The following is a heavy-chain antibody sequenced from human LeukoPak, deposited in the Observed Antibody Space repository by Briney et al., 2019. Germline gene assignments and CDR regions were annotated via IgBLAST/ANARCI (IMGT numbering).Heavy chain of an antibody. CDR3: AREPGFDSSGYLNWFDP. CDR2: ISYSGST. Sequence: PSETLPLTCTVSGGSISSYYWSWIRQPPGKGLEWIACISYSGSTKYNPSLKSRVTISVDTSKNQLSLKLSSVTAADTAVYYCAREPGFDSSGYLNWFDPWGQGTPVTVSS. V-gene: IGHV4-59*01. CDR1: GGSISSYY. J-gene: IGHJ5*02. D-gene: IGHD3-22*01.